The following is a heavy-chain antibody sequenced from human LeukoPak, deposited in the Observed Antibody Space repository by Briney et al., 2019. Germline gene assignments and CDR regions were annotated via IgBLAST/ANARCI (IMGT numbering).Heavy chain of an antibody. V-gene: IGHV3-9*01. CDR2: ISWNSGSI. Sequence: GGSLRLSCAASGFTFDDYAMHWVRQAPGKGLEWVSGISWNSGSIGYADSVKGRFTISRDNAKNSLYLQMNSLRAEDTALYYCAKDFFYDSSALDYWGQGTLVTVSS. J-gene: IGHJ4*02. CDR1: GFTFDDYA. CDR3: AKDFFYDSSALDY. D-gene: IGHD3-22*01.